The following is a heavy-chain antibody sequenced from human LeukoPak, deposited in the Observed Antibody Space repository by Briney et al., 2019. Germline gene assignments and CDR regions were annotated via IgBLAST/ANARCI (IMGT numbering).Heavy chain of an antibody. CDR2: IYSGGST. CDR1: GLTVSSNY. J-gene: IGHJ4*02. V-gene: IGHV3-53*01. Sequence: GGSLRLSCAAPGLTVSSNYMSWVRQAPGKGLEWVSLIYSGGSTYYADSVKGRFTISRDNSKNTRYLQMNSLRAEDTAVYYCAREGPYCSGGICYRKYFFDYWGQGALVTVSS. D-gene: IGHD2-15*01. CDR3: AREGPYCSGGICYRKYFFDY.